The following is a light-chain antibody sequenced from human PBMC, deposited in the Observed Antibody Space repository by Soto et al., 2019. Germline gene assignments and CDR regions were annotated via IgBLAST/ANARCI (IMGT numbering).Light chain of an antibody. Sequence: DIQMTQSPSSLSASVGDRITMTCRTSQDITDDLGWYRQKPGKAPERLIYDSTRLQSGVPSRFSGNGSGTEFTLTVSGLQPEDLATYYCQQHNSFPLTFGGGTKVEIK. CDR3: QQHNSFPLT. CDR2: DST. V-gene: IGKV1-17*01. CDR1: QDITDD. J-gene: IGKJ4*01.